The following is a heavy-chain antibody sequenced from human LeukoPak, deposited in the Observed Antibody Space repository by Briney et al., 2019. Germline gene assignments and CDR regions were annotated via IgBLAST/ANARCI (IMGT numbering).Heavy chain of an antibody. Sequence: GESLKISCKGSGYSFTSYWIGGVRQMPGKGLEWMGIIYPGDSDTRYSPSFQGQVTISADKSISTAYLQWSSLKASDTAMYYCASPPGGYCSGGSCYPDPGFLQHWGQGTLVTVSS. D-gene: IGHD2-15*01. V-gene: IGHV5-51*01. J-gene: IGHJ1*01. CDR2: IYPGDSDT. CDR3: ASPPGGYCSGGSCYPDPGFLQH. CDR1: GYSFTSYW.